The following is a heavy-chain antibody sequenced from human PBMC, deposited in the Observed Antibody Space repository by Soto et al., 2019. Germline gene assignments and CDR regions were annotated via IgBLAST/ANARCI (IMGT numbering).Heavy chain of an antibody. CDR2: ISYDGSNK. CDR3: AKDVFYRYYYDSSGYCYFDY. V-gene: IGHV3-30*18. J-gene: IGHJ4*02. Sequence: GGSLRLSCAASGFTFSSYGMHWVRQAPGKGLEWVAVISYDGSNKYYADSVKGRFTISRDNSKNTLYLQMNSLRAEDTAVYYCAKDVFYRYYYDSSGYCYFDYWGQGTLVTVSS. CDR1: GFTFSSYG. D-gene: IGHD3-22*01.